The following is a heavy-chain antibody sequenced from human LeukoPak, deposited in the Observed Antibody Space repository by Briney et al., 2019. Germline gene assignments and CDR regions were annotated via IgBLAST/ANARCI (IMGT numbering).Heavy chain of an antibody. J-gene: IGHJ4*02. D-gene: IGHD6-6*01. V-gene: IGHV1-2*02. CDR3: ARAQYSGSAALDY. CDR2: INPNSGGT. CDR1: AYTFTGYY. Sequence: ASVKVSCRASAYTFTGYYMHWLRQAPGQGLDWMGWINPNSGGTNYAQNFQGRVTVTRDTSISTAYMELSRLRSDDTAVYYCARAQYSGSAALDYWGQGTLVTVSS.